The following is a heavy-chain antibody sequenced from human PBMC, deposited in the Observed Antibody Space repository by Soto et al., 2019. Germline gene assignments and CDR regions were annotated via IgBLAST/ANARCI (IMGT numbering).Heavy chain of an antibody. CDR1: GGTFSSYA. D-gene: IGHD4-17*01. CDR3: ARDYGDYVWWFDP. Sequence: SVKVSCKASGGTFSSYAISWVRQAPGQGLEWMGGIIPIFGTANYAQKFQGRVTITADESTSTAYMELSSLRSEDTAVYYCARDYGDYVWWFDPWGQGTLVTVSS. CDR2: IIPIFGTA. V-gene: IGHV1-69*13. J-gene: IGHJ5*02.